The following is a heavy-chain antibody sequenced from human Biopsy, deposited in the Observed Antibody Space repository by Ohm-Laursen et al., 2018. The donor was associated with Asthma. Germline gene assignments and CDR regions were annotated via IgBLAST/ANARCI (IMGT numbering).Heavy chain of an antibody. J-gene: IGHJ4*02. CDR3: ARKAGSCISRTCYSLDF. CDR2: INSVFGTT. D-gene: IGHD2-2*01. Sequence: ASVKVSCKSLGGTFNTYVIGWARQAPGQGLEWMGGINSVFGTTTYPRKFQDRVTITADDSTSTVYMELSSLRSEDTAVYYCARKAGSCISRTCYSLDFWGQGTLVTVSS. CDR1: GGTFNTYV. V-gene: IGHV1-69*13.